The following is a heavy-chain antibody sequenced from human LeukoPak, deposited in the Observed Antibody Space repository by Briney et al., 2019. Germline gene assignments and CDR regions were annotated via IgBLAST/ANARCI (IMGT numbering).Heavy chain of an antibody. J-gene: IGHJ3*02. CDR3: ARGDGIVVVVADNEVGAFDI. CDR2: IYTSGST. V-gene: IGHV4-4*07. CDR1: GGSISSYY. D-gene: IGHD2-15*01. Sequence: SETLSLTCTVSGGSISSYYWSWIRQPAGKGLEWIGRIYTSGSTNYNPSLKCRVTMSVDTSKNQFSLKLSSVTAADTAVYYCARGDGIVVVVADNEVGAFDIWGQGTMVTVSS.